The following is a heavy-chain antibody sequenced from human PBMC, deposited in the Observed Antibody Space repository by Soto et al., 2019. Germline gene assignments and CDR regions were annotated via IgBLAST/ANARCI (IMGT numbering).Heavy chain of an antibody. J-gene: IGHJ5*02. CDR2: ISSSSTI. Sequence: GGSLRLSCAASGFTFSSYSMNWVRQAPGKGLEWVSYISSSSTIYYADSVKGRFTISRDNAKNSLYLQMNSLRAEDTAVYYCARDYSDDYSNYVLHWFDPWGQGTLVTVSS. CDR3: ARDYSDDYSNYVLHWFDP. CDR1: GFTFSSYS. V-gene: IGHV3-48*01. D-gene: IGHD4-4*01.